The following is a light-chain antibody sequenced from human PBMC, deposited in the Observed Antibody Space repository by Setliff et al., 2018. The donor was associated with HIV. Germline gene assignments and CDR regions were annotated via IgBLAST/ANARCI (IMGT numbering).Light chain of an antibody. Sequence: QSVLTQPPSVSGAPGQRVTISCTGSSSNIGAGYDVHWYHQFPGTAPKLLIYANSNRPSGVPDRFSGSKSGTSASLAITGFQAEDEADYYCCSYAYHSYVFGTGTKVTVL. CDR3: CSYAYHSYV. CDR2: ANS. V-gene: IGLV1-40*01. CDR1: SSNIGAGYD. J-gene: IGLJ1*01.